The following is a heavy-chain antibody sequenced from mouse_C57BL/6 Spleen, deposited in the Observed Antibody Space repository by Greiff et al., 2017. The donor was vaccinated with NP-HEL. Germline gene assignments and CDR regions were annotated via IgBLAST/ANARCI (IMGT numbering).Heavy chain of an antibody. D-gene: IGHD2-3*01. CDR2: IYPGSGST. V-gene: IGHV1-55*01. Sequence: VKLVESGAELVKPGASVKMSCKASGYTFTSYWITWVKQRPGQGLEWIGDIYPGSGSTNYNEKFKSKATLTVDTSSSTAYMQLSSLTSEGSAVYYCARVNGYSFAYWGQGTLVTVSA. CDR3: ARVNGYSFAY. CDR1: GYTFTSYW. J-gene: IGHJ3*01.